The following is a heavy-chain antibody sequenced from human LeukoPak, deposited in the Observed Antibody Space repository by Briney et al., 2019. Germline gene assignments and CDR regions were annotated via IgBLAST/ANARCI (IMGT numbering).Heavy chain of an antibody. D-gene: IGHD6-19*01. CDR1: GYTFTSYD. CDR3: ARGASGWYGIYYYSMDV. CDR2: MNPNSGNT. J-gene: IGHJ6*02. V-gene: IGHV1-8*01. Sequence: ASVKVSCKASGYTFTSYDVNWVRQATGQGLEWMGWMNPNSGNTGYAQKFQGRVTMTRNTSISTAYMELSSLRSEDTAVYYCARGASGWYGIYYYSMDVWGQGTTVTVSS.